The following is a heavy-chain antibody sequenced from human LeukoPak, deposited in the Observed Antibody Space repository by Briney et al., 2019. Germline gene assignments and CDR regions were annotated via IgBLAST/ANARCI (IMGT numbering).Heavy chain of an antibody. D-gene: IGHD3-10*01. J-gene: IGHJ4*02. Sequence: KPSQTLSLTCTVSGGSTSSGDYYWSWIRQPPGKGLEWIGYIYYSGSTYYNPSLKSRVTISVDTSKNQFSLKLSSVTAADTAVYYCARGTKFLWFGEPPGYWGQGTLVTVSS. CDR3: ARGTKFLWFGEPPGY. CDR1: GGSTSSGDYY. CDR2: IYYSGST. V-gene: IGHV4-30-4*01.